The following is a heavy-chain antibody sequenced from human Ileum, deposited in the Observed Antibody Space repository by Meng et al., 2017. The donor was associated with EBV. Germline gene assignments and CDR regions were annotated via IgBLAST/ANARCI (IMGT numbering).Heavy chain of an antibody. V-gene: IGHV4-39*01. CDR1: GDSISSSSYY. J-gene: IGHJ4*02. Sequence: QLQLQESGPGLVKPSDTLSLTCTVSGDSISSSSYYWGWLRQPPGKGLEWIGSMYSTRRPYYNPSLRSRVTMSLDTSKNQLSLTLTSVTAADTAVYYCARHLFGANSADSWGQGTLVTVAS. CDR3: ARHLFGANSADS. D-gene: IGHD4/OR15-4a*01. CDR2: MYSTRRP.